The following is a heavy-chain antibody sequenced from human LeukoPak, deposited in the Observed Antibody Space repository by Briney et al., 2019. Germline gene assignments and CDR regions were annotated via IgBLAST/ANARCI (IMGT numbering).Heavy chain of an antibody. CDR3: AKDRWPVVTASAFDY. Sequence: GGSLTLSCAASRFTFSSYAMSWVRRAPGKGREWVSAFSGGGGSTYYADSVKGRFTISRDNSKNTLYLQMNSLRAEDTGVYYCAKDRWPVVTASAFDYWGQGTLVAVSS. CDR1: RFTFSSYA. D-gene: IGHD2-21*02. J-gene: IGHJ4*02. CDR2: FSGGGGST. V-gene: IGHV3-23*01.